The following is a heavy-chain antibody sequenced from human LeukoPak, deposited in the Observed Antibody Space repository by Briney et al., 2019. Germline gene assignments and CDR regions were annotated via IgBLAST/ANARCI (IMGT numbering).Heavy chain of an antibody. V-gene: IGHV1-46*01. CDR2: INPSGGST. J-gene: IGHJ6*02. CDR1: GYTFTSYY. Sequence: ASVKVSCKASGYTFTSYYMHWVRQAPGQGLEWMGIINPSGGSTSYAQKFQGRVTMTRDTSTSTVYMELSSLRSEDTAVYYCARDSRYCSSASCYPEFALTKDPRFSYGMDVWGQGTTVTVSS. D-gene: IGHD2-2*01. CDR3: ARDSRYCSSASCYPEFALTKDPRFSYGMDV.